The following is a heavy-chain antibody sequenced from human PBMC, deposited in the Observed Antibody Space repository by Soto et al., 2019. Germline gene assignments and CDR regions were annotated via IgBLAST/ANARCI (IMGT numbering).Heavy chain of an antibody. CDR1: GFTFSSYD. V-gene: IGHV3-30*19. CDR3: ASPATTGYCSGGSCSVDY. CDR2: ISYDGSNK. D-gene: IGHD2-15*01. J-gene: IGHJ4*02. Sequence: GGSLRLSCAASGFTFSSYDMHWVRQAPGEGLEWVAVISYDGSNKYYADSVKGRFTISRDNSKNTLYLQMNSLRAEDTAVYYCASPATTGYCSGGSCSVDYWGQGTLVTVSS.